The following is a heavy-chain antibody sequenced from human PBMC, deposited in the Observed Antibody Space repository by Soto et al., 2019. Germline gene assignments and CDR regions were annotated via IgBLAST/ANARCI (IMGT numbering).Heavy chain of an antibody. D-gene: IGHD3-10*01. CDR2: ITYDESST. V-gene: IGHV3-30*18. Sequence: GGSLRLSCAASGFTFSSYWMHWVRQAPGEGLVWVAGITYDESSTNYADSVKGRFTISRDNSKNTLYLQMNSLRAEDTAVYYCAKDLGYGSGSYPIYYYYGMDVWGQGTTVTVSS. CDR3: AKDLGYGSGSYPIYYYYGMDV. J-gene: IGHJ6*02. CDR1: GFTFSSYW.